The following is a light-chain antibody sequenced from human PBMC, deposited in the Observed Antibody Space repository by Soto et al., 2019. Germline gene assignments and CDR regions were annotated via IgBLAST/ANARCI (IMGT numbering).Light chain of an antibody. CDR2: DAS. Sequence: EIVLTQSPATLSLSPGERATLSCRASQSVSSSLAWFQQKPGQAPRLLIYDASNRATGIPARFSGSGSGTDFTLTISSLESEDFAVYYCQQRSNWPPLTFGGGTKVEI. CDR3: QQRSNWPPLT. CDR1: QSVSSS. V-gene: IGKV3-11*01. J-gene: IGKJ4*01.